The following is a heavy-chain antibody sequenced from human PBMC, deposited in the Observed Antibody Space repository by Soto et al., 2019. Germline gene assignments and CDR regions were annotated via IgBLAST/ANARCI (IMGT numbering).Heavy chain of an antibody. D-gene: IGHD3-16*01. CDR3: ARGESGATIGSYFDY. J-gene: IGHJ4*02. CDR2: INHSGST. Sequence: QVQLQQWGAGLLKPSETLSLTCAVYGGSFSGYYWSWIRQPPGKGLEWIGEINHSGSTNYNPSLKSRVTISVDTSKNQFSLKLSSVPAADTAVYYCARGESGATIGSYFDYWGQGTLVTVSS. CDR1: GGSFSGYY. V-gene: IGHV4-34*01.